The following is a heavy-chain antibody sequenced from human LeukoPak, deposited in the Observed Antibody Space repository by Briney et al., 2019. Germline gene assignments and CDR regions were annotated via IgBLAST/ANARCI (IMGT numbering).Heavy chain of an antibody. V-gene: IGHV3-7*01. D-gene: IGHD5-12*01. CDR2: IKQDGSET. CDR1: GFTFSSYW. Sequence: GGSLRPSCAASGFTFSSYWMSWVRQAPGKGLEWVANIKQDGSETYYVDSVRGRFIISRDNANNSLYLQMNTLRAEDTAVYYCARGPSGYHNTGGQGTLVTVSS. CDR3: ARGPSGYHNT. J-gene: IGHJ4*02.